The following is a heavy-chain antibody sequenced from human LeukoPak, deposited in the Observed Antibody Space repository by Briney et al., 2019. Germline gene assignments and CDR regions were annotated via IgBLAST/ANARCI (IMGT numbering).Heavy chain of an antibody. J-gene: IGHJ4*02. D-gene: IGHD3-10*01. CDR2: INHSGST. CDR1: GGSFSGYY. CDR3: ASFGDGSGSLRQGYFDY. Sequence: SETLSLTCAVYGGSFSGYYWSWIRQPPGKGLGWIGEINHSGSTNYNPSLKSRVTISVDTSKNQFSLKLSSVTAADTAVYYCASFGDGSGSLRQGYFDYWGQGTLVTVSS. V-gene: IGHV4-34*01.